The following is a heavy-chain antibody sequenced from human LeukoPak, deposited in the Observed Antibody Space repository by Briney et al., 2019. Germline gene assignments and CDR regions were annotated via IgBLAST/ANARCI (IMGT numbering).Heavy chain of an antibody. CDR2: INSNGRYI. CDR1: GFTFSSYS. J-gene: IGHJ3*02. D-gene: IGHD1-26*01. Sequence: GGSLRLSCAASGFTFSSYSINWVRQAPGKGLEWVSSINSNGRYIYYADSVKGRFTISRDNAKNSLYLQMDSLRVEDTAVYYCAREGWDLNALDIWGQGTMVTVSP. V-gene: IGHV3-21*01. CDR3: AREGWDLNALDI.